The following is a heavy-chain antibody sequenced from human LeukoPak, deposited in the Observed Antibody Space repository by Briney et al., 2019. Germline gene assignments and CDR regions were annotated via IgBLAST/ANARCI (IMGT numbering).Heavy chain of an antibody. J-gene: IGHJ5*02. CDR3: ARDLSSSWYNWFDP. V-gene: IGHV1-8*01. D-gene: IGHD6-13*01. Sequence: GASVKVSCKASGYTFTSYDINWVRQATGQGLEWMGWMNPNSGNTGYAQKFQGRVTMTRNTSISTAYMELSRLRSDDTAVYYCARDLSSSWYNWFDPWGQGTLVTVSS. CDR1: GYTFTSYD. CDR2: MNPNSGNT.